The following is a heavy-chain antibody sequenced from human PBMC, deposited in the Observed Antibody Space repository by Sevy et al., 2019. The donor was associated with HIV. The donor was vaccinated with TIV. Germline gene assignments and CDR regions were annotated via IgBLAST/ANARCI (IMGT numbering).Heavy chain of an antibody. CDR1: AFTFSNFA. Sequence: GGSLRLSCAASAFTFSNFAMHWVRQAPGKGLEWVAITSYDGSSNYYADSVKGRFTISRDNSKHTLYLQMNSLTVEDTAVYYCATDDRDNSGYHFTYWGQGTLVTVSS. V-gene: IGHV3-30-3*01. D-gene: IGHD3-22*01. CDR3: ATDDRDNSGYHFTY. J-gene: IGHJ4*02. CDR2: TSYDGSSN.